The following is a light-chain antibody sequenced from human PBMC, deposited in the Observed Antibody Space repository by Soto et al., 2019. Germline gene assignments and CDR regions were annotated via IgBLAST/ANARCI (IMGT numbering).Light chain of an antibody. CDR1: SSDVGGYNY. J-gene: IGLJ1*01. CDR3: SSYTSSSTLYV. Sequence: QSALTQPGSVSGSPGQSITISCTGTSSDVGGYNYVSWYQQHPGKVPKLMIYDVSNRPSGVSNRFSGSKSGNTASLTISGLQAEDEADYYCSSYTSSSTLYVFGTGTKLTVL. V-gene: IGLV2-14*01. CDR2: DVS.